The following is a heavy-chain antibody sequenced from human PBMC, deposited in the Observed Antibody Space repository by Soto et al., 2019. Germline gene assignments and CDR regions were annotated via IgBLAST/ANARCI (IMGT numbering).Heavy chain of an antibody. V-gene: IGHV3-30-3*01. CDR3: ARDGYSSG. CDR1: GFTFSSYA. Sequence: QVQLVESGGGVVQPGRSLRLSCAASGFTFSSYAMHWVRQAPGKGLEWVAVISYDGSNKYYADSVKGRFTISRDNSKNTLYRQMNSLRAEDAAVYYCARDGYSSGWGQGTLVTVSS. J-gene: IGHJ4*02. D-gene: IGHD6-19*01. CDR2: ISYDGSNK.